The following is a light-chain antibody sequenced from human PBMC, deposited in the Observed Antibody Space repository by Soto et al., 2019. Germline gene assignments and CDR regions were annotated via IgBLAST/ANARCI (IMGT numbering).Light chain of an antibody. CDR3: QQSYSTPWT. Sequence: DIHMAQAPSSLSASLGDIVTITFRASQSISSYLNWYQQKPGKAPKLLIYAASSLQSGVPSRFSGSGSGTDFTLTISSLQPEDFATYYCQQSYSTPWTFGQGTKVDIK. J-gene: IGKJ1*01. CDR2: AAS. CDR1: QSISSY. V-gene: IGKV1-39*01.